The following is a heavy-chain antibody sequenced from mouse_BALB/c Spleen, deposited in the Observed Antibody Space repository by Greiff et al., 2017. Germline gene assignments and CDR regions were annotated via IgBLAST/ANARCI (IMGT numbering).Heavy chain of an antibody. V-gene: IGHV2-9*02. Sequence: QVQLQQSGPGLVAPSQSLSITCTVSGFSLTSYGVHWVRQPPGKGLEWLGVIWAGGSTNYNAALMSRLSISKDNSKSQVFLKMNSLQTDDTAMYYCARVPNGDVAYWGQGTLVTVSA. CDR3: ARVPNGDVAY. CDR1: GFSLTSYG. CDR2: IWAGGST. J-gene: IGHJ3*01. D-gene: IGHD4-1*01.